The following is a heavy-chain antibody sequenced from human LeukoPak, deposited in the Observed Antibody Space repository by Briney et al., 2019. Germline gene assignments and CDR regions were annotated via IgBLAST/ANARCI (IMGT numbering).Heavy chain of an antibody. CDR1: GFTFSSYW. CDR3: ARDYNYYDSSGYLRMDY. D-gene: IGHD3-22*01. J-gene: IGHJ4*02. Sequence: GGSLRLSCAASGFTFSSYWMSWVRQAPGKGLEWVANIKEDGSEKRYVDSVKGRFTISRDNAKNSLYLQMNSLRAEDTAVYYCARDYNYYDSSGYLRMDYWGQGTLVTVSS. CDR2: IKEDGSEK. V-gene: IGHV3-7*01.